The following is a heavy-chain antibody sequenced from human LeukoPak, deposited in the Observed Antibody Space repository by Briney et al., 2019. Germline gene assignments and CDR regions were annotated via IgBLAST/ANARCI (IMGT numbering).Heavy chain of an antibody. J-gene: IGHJ4*02. Sequence: PGGSLRLSCAASGFTLSSYNMNWVRQAPGKGLEWVSSISSSGKYIYYADSVKGRFTISRDNAKNSLYLQMNSLRAEDTAVYYCARRGASSGGLDYWGQGTLVTVSS. D-gene: IGHD6-19*01. CDR3: ARRGASSGGLDY. CDR1: GFTLSSYN. CDR2: ISSSGKYI. V-gene: IGHV3-21*01.